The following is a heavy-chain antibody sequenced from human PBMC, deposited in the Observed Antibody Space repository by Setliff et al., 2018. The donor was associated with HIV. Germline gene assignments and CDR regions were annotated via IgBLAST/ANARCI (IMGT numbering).Heavy chain of an antibody. Sequence: PGGSLRLSCAASGFSVSSPYMSWVRQAPGKGLEWVSVIYSGDSGGSTYYADSGKGRFTISRDNSKNTPYLQMNSLRAEDTAVYYCARDTTDDNSIFPYWGQGTLVTVSS. V-gene: IGHV3-53*05. CDR3: ARDTTDDNSIFPY. CDR1: GFSVSSPY. J-gene: IGHJ4*02. D-gene: IGHD3-22*01. CDR2: IYSGDSGGST.